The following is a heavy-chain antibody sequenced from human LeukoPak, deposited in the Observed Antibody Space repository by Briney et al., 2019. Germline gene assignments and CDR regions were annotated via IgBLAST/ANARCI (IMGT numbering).Heavy chain of an antibody. J-gene: IGHJ3*02. CDR3: AKSNGYGLIDI. CDR1: GYSISSDNY. CDR2: IYHTGSF. V-gene: IGHV4-38-2*02. D-gene: IGHD3-10*01. Sequence: PSETLSLTCTVSGYSISSDNYWGWIRQPPGRGLEWIGNIYHTGSFYYNPSLKSRVTISLDTSRNQFSLKLNSVTAADTAVYYCAKSNGYGLIDIWGQGTMVTVSS.